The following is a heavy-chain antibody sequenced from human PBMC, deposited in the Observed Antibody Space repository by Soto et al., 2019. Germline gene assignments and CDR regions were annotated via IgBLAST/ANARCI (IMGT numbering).Heavy chain of an antibody. V-gene: IGHV3-23*01. CDR1: GFTFSSYA. CDR3: AKDVKSRYFVCVRGDTYDY. Sequence: EVQLLESGGGLVQPGGSLRLSCAASGFTFSSYAMSWVRQAPGKGLEWVSAISGSGGSTYYADSVKGRFTISRGNSQIPLSTQMNSLSAEATALYYCAKDVKSRYFVCVRGDTYDYWGQGPLVTVSS. CDR2: ISGSGGST. J-gene: IGHJ4*02. D-gene: IGHD3-9*01.